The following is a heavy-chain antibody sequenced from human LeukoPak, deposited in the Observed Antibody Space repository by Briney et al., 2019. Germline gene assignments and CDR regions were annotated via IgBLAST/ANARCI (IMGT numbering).Heavy chain of an antibody. D-gene: IGHD1-1*01. CDR1: GGSISSSTYY. J-gene: IGHJ4*02. V-gene: IGHV4-39*07. CDR2: IYYSGST. Sequence: TSETLSLTCTVSGGSISSSTYYWGWIRQAPGKGLEWIGSIYYSGSTYYNPSLKSRVTISVDTSKNQFSLKLSSVTAADTAVYYCARDLARADRERINWGQGTLVTVSS. CDR3: ARDLARADRERIN.